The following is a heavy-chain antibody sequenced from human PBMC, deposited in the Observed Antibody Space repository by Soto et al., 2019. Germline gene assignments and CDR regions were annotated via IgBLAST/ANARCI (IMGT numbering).Heavy chain of an antibody. CDR1: GYTFTSYD. D-gene: IGHD6-13*01. CDR3: AGHAAPWYGMDV. V-gene: IGHV1-8*01. Sequence: WASVKVSCKASGYTFTSYDINWVRQATGQGLEWMGWMNPNSGNTGYAQKFQGRVTMTRNTSISTAYMELSSLRSEDTAVYYCAGHAAPWYGMDVWGQGTTVTVSS. CDR2: MNPNSGNT. J-gene: IGHJ6*02.